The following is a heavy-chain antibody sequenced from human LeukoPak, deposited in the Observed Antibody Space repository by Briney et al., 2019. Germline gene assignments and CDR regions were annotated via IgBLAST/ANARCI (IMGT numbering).Heavy chain of an antibody. CDR2: IYPGDSDT. CDR1: GYSFTNHW. Sequence: PGESLKISCKGSGYSFTNHWIGWVRQMPGKGLEWMGIIYPGDSDTRYSPSFQGQVTISADKSISTAYLQWSSLKASDTAMYYCARTKGTHNSWPLRVLDYWGQGTLVTVSS. D-gene: IGHD1-1*01. V-gene: IGHV5-51*01. CDR3: ARTKGTHNSWPLRVLDY. J-gene: IGHJ4*02.